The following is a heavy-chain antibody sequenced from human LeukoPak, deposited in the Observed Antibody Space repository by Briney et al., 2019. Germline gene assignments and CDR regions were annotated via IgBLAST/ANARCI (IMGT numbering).Heavy chain of an antibody. D-gene: IGHD2-21*01. CDR1: GFTFNSYT. V-gene: IGHV3-21*04. Sequence: GGSLRLSCAASGFTFNSYTMNWVRQAPGKGLEWVSSISTTTTYICYADSVKGRFTISRDNSKKTLYLQMNSLRAEDTAVYYCAKGKVNHDGALDAWGQGTLVTVSS. CDR2: ISTTTTYI. CDR3: AKGKVNHDGALDA. J-gene: IGHJ3*01.